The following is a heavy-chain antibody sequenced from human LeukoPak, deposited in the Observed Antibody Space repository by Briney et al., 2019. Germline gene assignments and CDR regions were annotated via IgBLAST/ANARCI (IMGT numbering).Heavy chain of an antibody. CDR3: ARAKSGGYSNLFHFDY. J-gene: IGHJ4*02. CDR1: GYTFTSYG. D-gene: IGHD1-26*01. CDR2: ISAYTGNT. V-gene: IGHV1-18*01. Sequence: ASVKVSCKASGYTFTSYGISWVRQAPGQGLEWMGWISAYTGNTNYAQRLQGRVTMTTDTSTSTAYMELRSLRSDDTAVYYCARAKSGGYSNLFHFDYWGQGTLVTVSS.